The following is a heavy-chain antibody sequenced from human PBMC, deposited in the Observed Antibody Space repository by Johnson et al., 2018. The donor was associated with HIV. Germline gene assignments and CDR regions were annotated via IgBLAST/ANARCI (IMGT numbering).Heavy chain of an antibody. CDR2: ISYDGSNK. CDR1: GFTFSSYG. D-gene: IGHD3-10*01. Sequence: QVQLVESGGGVVQPGRSLRLSCAASGFTFSSYGMHWVRQAPGKGLEWVAVISYDGSNKYYADSMKGRFTISTDNAKNSLYLQRNSLRAEDTALYYCARRAGGVGGGFDIWGQGTMVTVSS. V-gene: IGHV3-30*03. CDR3: ARRAGGVGGGFDI. J-gene: IGHJ3*02.